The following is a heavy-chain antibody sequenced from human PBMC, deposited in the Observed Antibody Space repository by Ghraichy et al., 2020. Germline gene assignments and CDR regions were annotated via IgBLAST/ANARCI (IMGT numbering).Heavy chain of an antibody. CDR3: ARSESSTSYTMDV. D-gene: IGHD6-13*01. CDR1: GGSISTYY. CDR2: IFYSGST. J-gene: IGHJ6*02. Sequence: ESLNISYTVSGGSISTYYWSWVRQPPGKGLEWIGYIFYSGSTTYNPSLKSRVTISVDTSKNQFPLNLSSVTAADTAVYYCARSESSTSYTMDVWGQGTTVIVSS. V-gene: IGHV4-59*01.